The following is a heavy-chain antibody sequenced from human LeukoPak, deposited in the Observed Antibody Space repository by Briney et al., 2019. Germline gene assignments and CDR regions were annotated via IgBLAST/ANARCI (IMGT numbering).Heavy chain of an antibody. J-gene: IGHJ5*02. CDR2: INPSGSST. CDR1: GYSFTSYY. CDR3: ARDNSVGETAWWFDP. Sequence: ASVKASCKASGYSFTSYYMHWVRQAPGQGLEWMGLINPSGSSTTYAQRFQGRVTMTGDISTSTDYMELTSLTSDDTAMYYCARDNSVGETAWWFDPWGQGTLVTVSS. D-gene: IGHD1-26*01. V-gene: IGHV1-46*01.